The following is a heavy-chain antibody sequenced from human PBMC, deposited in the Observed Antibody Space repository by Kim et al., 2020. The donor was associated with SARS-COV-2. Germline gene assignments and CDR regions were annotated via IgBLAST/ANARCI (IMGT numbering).Heavy chain of an antibody. J-gene: IGHJ6*02. Sequence: SETLSLTCTVSGGSISSYYWSWIRQPPGKGLEWIGYIYYSGSTNYNPSLKSRVTISVDTSKNQFSLKLSSVTAADTAVYYCSRGSDPVRYGMDVWGQGTT. CDR2: IYYSGST. V-gene: IGHV4-59*01. CDR1: GGSISSYY. CDR3: SRGSDPVRYGMDV. D-gene: IGHD1-26*01.